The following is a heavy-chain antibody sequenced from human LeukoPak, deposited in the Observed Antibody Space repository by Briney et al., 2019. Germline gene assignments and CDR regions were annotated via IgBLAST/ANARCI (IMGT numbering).Heavy chain of an antibody. CDR1: GGSFGGYY. D-gene: IGHD3-10*01. Sequence: SETLSLTCAVYGGSFGGYYWSWIRQPPGKGLEWIGEINHSGSTNYNPSLKSRVTISVDTSKNQFSLKLSSVTAADTAVYYCARGESYYYGSGSYYKYAWFDPWGQGTLVTVSS. J-gene: IGHJ5*02. CDR2: INHSGST. V-gene: IGHV4-34*01. CDR3: ARGESYYYGSGSYYKYAWFDP.